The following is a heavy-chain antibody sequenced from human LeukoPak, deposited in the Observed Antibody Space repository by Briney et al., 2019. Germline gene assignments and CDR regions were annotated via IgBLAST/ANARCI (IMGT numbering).Heavy chain of an antibody. CDR1: GFTFSSYA. CDR3: AKASSSWFDYYYGMDV. D-gene: IGHD6-13*01. Sequence: GASLRLSCAPSGFTFSSYAMSWVRQAPGRGLEWVSAISGSGGSTYYADSVKGRFTISRDNSKNTLYLQMNSLRAEDTAVYYCAKASSSWFDYYYGMDVWGQGTTVTVSS. V-gene: IGHV3-23*01. CDR2: ISGSGGST. J-gene: IGHJ6*02.